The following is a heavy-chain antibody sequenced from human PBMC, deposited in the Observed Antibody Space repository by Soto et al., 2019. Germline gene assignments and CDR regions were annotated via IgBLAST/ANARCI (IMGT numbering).Heavy chain of an antibody. Sequence: SDTLSLTCTVSGVSISNSSYYWGWIRRPPGKGLEWIGTIYYSGITYYNPSLKSRVTISVDTSKNQFSLKLTSVTAADTAVYYCARHGSNWGQGTMVTVYS. J-gene: IGHJ4*02. V-gene: IGHV4-39*01. CDR2: IYYSGIT. CDR3: ARHGSN. CDR1: GVSISNSSYY.